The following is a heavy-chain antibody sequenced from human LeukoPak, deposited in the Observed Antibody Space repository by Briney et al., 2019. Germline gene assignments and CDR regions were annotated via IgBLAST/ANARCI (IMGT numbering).Heavy chain of an antibody. CDR1: GFTFSSYW. D-gene: IGHD3-3*01. CDR2: TTNSSNNI. Sequence: GGSLRLSCAASGFTFSSYWMHWVRQAPGKGLEWVSHTTNSSNNIYYADSVKGRFTISRDNSKNTLYLQMNSLRAEDTAVYYCARASTIFGVVMPSDYWGQGTLVTVSS. J-gene: IGHJ4*02. CDR3: ARASTIFGVVMPSDY. V-gene: IGHV3-48*01.